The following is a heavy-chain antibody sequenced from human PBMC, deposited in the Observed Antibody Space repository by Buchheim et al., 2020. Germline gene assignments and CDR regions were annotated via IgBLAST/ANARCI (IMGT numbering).Heavy chain of an antibody. CDR1: GFSLSTSGMC. J-gene: IGHJ4*02. CDR2: IDWDDDK. CDR3: ARIQSSGGSCYSPLSVDY. Sequence: QVTLRESGPALVKPTQTLTLTCTFSGFSLSTSGMCVSWIRQPPGKALEWLALIDWDDDKYSSTSLKTRLTISTYTSKNYVVLTMTNMDPVDTATYYCARIQSSGGSCYSPLSVDYWGQGTL. V-gene: IGHV2-70*01. D-gene: IGHD2-15*01.